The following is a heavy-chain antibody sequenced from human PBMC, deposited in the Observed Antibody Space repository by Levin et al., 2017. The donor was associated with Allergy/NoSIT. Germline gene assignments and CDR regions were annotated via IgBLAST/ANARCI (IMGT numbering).Heavy chain of an antibody. J-gene: IGHJ4*02. CDR3: ARGGYCTNGVCYRAPSDY. Sequence: SCAASGFTFSSYSMNWVRQAPGKGLEWVSSISSSSSYIYYADSVKGRFTISRDNAKNSLYLQMNSLRAEDTAVYYCARGGYCTNGVCYRAPSDYWGQGTLVTVSS. V-gene: IGHV3-21*01. D-gene: IGHD2-8*01. CDR1: GFTFSSYS. CDR2: ISSSSSYI.